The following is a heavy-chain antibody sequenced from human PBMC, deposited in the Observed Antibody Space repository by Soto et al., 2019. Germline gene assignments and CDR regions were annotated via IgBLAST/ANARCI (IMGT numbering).Heavy chain of an antibody. CDR1: GGSFDGYY. CDR3: ARGVDSWSGYLF. CDR2: IHHSGKT. Sequence: SETLSLTCALYGGSFDGYYWSWVRQSPGKGLEWIGEIHHSGKTKYNPSLKSRVSLSVDTSTKHFSLRLTSVTAADRGVYYCARGVDSWSGYLFWGQGTPVTVSS. J-gene: IGHJ4*02. V-gene: IGHV4-34*01. D-gene: IGHD3-3*01.